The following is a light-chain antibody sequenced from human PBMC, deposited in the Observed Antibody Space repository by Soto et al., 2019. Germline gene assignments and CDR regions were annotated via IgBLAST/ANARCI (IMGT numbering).Light chain of an antibody. CDR2: KAS. CDR3: HQYDTHSWA. V-gene: IGKV1-5*03. Sequence: DIQMTQSPSTLSASVGDRVTIACRASQSLRNWLAWYQHKPGKAPKLLLYKASSLESGVPSRFGGSGSGAEFSVTLNGLEPDDFASYYWHQYDTHSWAVGLGTKVEIK. CDR1: QSLRNW. J-gene: IGKJ1*01.